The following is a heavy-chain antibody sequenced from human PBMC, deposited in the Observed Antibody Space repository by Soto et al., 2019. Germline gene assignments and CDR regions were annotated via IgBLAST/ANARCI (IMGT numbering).Heavy chain of an antibody. CDR2: INSDGSST. CDR1: GFTFSNYW. D-gene: IGHD3-10*01. J-gene: IGHJ4*02. V-gene: IGHV3-74*01. CDR3: GRGRGGFFGC. Sequence: EVQLVESGGGLVQPGGSLRLSCAASGFTFSNYWMHWVRQAPGKGPVWVSRINSDGSSTSYADSVKGRFTISRDNAKDQLAPQMDRLGAGGKGVYLRGRGRGGFFGCWGQGTLVTVSS.